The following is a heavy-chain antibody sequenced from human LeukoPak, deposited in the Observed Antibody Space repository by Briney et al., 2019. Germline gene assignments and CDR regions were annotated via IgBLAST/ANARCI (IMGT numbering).Heavy chain of an antibody. V-gene: IGHV3-7*01. CDR1: GYSISSGYY. CDR2: IKQDGSEK. CDR3: ARESGSSLGTYYFDY. D-gene: IGHD6-13*01. J-gene: IGHJ4*02. Sequence: PSETLSLTCTVSGYSISSGYYWGWIRQPPGKGLEWVANIKQDGSEKYYVDSVKGRFTISRDNAKNSLYLQMNSLRAEDTAVYYCARESGSSLGTYYFDYWGQGTLVTVSS.